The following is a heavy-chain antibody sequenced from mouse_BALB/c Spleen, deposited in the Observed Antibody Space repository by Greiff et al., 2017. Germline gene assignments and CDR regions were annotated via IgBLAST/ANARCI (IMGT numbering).Heavy chain of an antibody. Sequence: DVQLQESGPGLVKPSQSLSLTCTVTGYSITSDYAWNWIRQFPGNKLEWMGYISYSGSTSYNPSLKSRISITRDTSKNQFFLQLNSVTTEDTATYYCASYAYAMDYWGQGTSVTVSS. CDR1: GYSITSDYA. J-gene: IGHJ4*01. V-gene: IGHV3-2*02. CDR3: ASYAYAMDY. D-gene: IGHD6-5*01. CDR2: ISYSGST.